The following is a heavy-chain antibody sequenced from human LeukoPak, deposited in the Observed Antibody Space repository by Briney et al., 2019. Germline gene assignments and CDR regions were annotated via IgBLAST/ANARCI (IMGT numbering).Heavy chain of an antibody. CDR1: GFTFSSYE. D-gene: IGHD4-17*01. J-gene: IGHJ4*02. CDR3: ARDGTVTTFDY. V-gene: IGHV3-48*03. CDR2: ISSSGSTK. Sequence: GGSLRLSCAASGFTFSSYEMNWVRQAPGKGLEWVSYISSSGSTKYNADSVKGRFTISRDNAKNSLYLQMNSLRVEDTAVYYCARDGTVTTFDYWGQGTLVTVSS.